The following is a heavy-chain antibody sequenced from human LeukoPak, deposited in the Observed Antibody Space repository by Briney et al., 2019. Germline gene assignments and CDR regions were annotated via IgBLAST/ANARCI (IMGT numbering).Heavy chain of an antibody. Sequence: SVALSLTCTVSGGSLSSYYWSWVREPPGKGLEWIGDHYYSGSTNYNSSIRSRVTISVDTSKNQFSLDLRSVTAADTAVYYCERGPHYHASSGYSPSYSYAMDVWGQGTTVTVSS. J-gene: IGHJ6*02. D-gene: IGHD3-22*01. CDR1: GGSLSSYY. CDR2: HYYSGST. V-gene: IGHV4-59*01. CDR3: ERGPHYHASSGYSPSYSYAMDV.